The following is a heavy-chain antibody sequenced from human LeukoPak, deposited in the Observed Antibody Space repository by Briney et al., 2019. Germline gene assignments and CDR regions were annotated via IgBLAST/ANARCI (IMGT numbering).Heavy chain of an antibody. V-gene: IGHV1-2*02. Sequence: ASVKVSCKASGYTFTSYYMHWVRQAPGQGLEWMGWINPNSGGTNYAQKFQGRVTMTRDTSISTADMELSRLRSDDTAVYYCATTSITYYYGSGLDWGQGTLVTVSS. CDR1: GYTFTSYY. D-gene: IGHD3-10*01. J-gene: IGHJ4*02. CDR3: ATTSITYYYGSGLD. CDR2: INPNSGGT.